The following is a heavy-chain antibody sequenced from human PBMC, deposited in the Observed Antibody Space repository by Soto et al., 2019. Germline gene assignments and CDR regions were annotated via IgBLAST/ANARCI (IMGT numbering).Heavy chain of an antibody. CDR3: TADPRKSLLQWFGELRDY. V-gene: IGHV3-15*07. D-gene: IGHD3-10*01. J-gene: IGHJ4*02. CDR1: GFTFSNAW. Sequence: EAQLVESGGGLVKPGGSLRLSCAASGFTFSNAWMNWVRQAPGKGLEWVGRIKSKTDGGTTDYAAPVKGRFTISRDDSKNTLYLQMNSLKTGDTAVYYCTADPRKSLLQWFGELRDYWGQVTLVTVSS. CDR2: IKSKTDGGTT.